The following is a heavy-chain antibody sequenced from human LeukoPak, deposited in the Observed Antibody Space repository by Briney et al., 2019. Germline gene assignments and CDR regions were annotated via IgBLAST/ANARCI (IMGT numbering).Heavy chain of an antibody. Sequence: ASVKVSCKASGYTFTSYGINWVRQATGQGLEWMGWMNPNSGNTGYAQKFQGRVTMTRNTSISTAYMELSSLRSEDTAVYYCARQRAGTGAFDIWGQGTMVTVSS. J-gene: IGHJ3*02. CDR2: MNPNSGNT. CDR1: GYTFTSYG. D-gene: IGHD6-19*01. V-gene: IGHV1-8*02. CDR3: ARQRAGTGAFDI.